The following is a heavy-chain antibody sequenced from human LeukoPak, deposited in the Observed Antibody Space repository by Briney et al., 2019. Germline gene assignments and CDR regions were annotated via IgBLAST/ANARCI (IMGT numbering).Heavy chain of an antibody. CDR3: GRRTIMGTTQAPFDY. CDR1: GYSFTNYW. J-gene: IGHJ4*02. CDR2: IYPGDSNT. V-gene: IGHV5-51*01. D-gene: IGHD1/OR15-1a*01. Sequence: GESLKISCKGSGYSFTNYWIDWLRQMPGKGLEWMGTIYPGDSNTKYSPAFQGQVTISADKSISTAYLQWSSLKASDTAIYYCGRRTIMGTTQAPFDYWGQGTLVTVSS.